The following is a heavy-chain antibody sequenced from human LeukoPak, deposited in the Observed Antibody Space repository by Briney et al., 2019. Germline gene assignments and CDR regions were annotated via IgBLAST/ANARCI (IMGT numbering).Heavy chain of an antibody. Sequence: GESLKISCAASGFTFSTYIMNWVRQAPGKGLEWVSSISSSSTYIYYADSVKGRFTISRDNAKNSLYLQMDSLRAEDTAVYYCARDFSSQSLDYWGQGTLVTVSS. CDR3: ARDFSSQSLDY. CDR2: ISSSSTYI. V-gene: IGHV3-21*01. J-gene: IGHJ4*02. D-gene: IGHD3-3*01. CDR1: GFTFSTYI.